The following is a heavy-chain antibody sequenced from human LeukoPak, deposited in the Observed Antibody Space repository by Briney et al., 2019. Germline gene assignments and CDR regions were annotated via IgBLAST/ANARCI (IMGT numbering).Heavy chain of an antibody. J-gene: IGHJ2*01. V-gene: IGHV1-8*01. D-gene: IGHD1-26*01. CDR3: ARAPWPELWYFDL. CDR1: GYTFTTYD. CDR2: MNPNSGNT. Sequence: GASVKVSCKASGYTFTTYDINWVRQATGQGLERLGWMNPNSGNTDYAQKFQGRVTMTRDTSINTAYMEVSSLRSEDTAVYYCARAPWPELWYFDLWGRGTLVTVSS.